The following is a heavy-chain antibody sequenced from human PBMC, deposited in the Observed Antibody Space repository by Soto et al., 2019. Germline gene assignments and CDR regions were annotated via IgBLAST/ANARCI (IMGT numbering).Heavy chain of an antibody. CDR3: ARRLWFGELSTSGYYYYGMDV. CDR2: ISAYNGNT. Sequence: QVQLVQSGAEVKKPGASVKVSCKASGYTFTSYGISWVRQAPGQGPEWMGWISAYNGNTNYAQKLQGRVIMTTDTSTSTAYMELRSLRSDDTAVYYCARRLWFGELSTSGYYYYGMDVWGQGTTVTVSS. V-gene: IGHV1-18*01. CDR1: GYTFTSYG. D-gene: IGHD3-10*01. J-gene: IGHJ6*02.